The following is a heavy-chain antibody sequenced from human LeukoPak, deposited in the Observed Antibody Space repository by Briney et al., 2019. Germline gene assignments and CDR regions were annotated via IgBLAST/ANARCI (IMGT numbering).Heavy chain of an antibody. CDR3: ARVNRYTSGGFPIQWFDP. CDR1: GRSISSYY. Sequence: PSGTLSLTCTVSGRSISSYYWSWIRQPPGKGLEWIGYIYYSGSTNYNPSLKSRVTISVDTSKNQFSLKLTSVTAADTAVYYCARVNRYTSGGFPIQWFDPWGQGSLVTVSS. J-gene: IGHJ5*02. V-gene: IGHV4-59*01. CDR2: IYYSGST. D-gene: IGHD6-19*01.